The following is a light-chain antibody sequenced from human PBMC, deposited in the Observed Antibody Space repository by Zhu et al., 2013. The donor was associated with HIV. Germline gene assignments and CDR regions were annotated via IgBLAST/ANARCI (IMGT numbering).Light chain of an antibody. CDR3: QAWDSNTKV. CDR1: KLGDKY. V-gene: IGLV3-1*01. J-gene: IGLJ2*01. Sequence: SYALTQPPSVSVSPGQTASITCSGDKLGDKYACWYQQKPGQSPVLVIYHDTKRPSGIPERFSGSNSGNTATLTISGTQAMDEADYYCQAWDSNTKVFGGGTKLTVL. CDR2: HDT.